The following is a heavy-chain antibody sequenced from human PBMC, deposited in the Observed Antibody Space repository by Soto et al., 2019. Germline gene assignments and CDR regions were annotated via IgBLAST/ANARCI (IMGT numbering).Heavy chain of an antibody. D-gene: IGHD2-15*01. CDR1: GFTFSSYS. Sequence: EVQLVESGGGLVKPGGSLRLSCAASGFTFSSYSMNRVRQAPGKGLEWVSSISSSSSYIYYADSVKGRFTISRDNAKNSLYLQMNSLRAEDTAVYYCARDYSRVSRPIDYWGQGTLVTVSS. V-gene: IGHV3-21*01. CDR3: ARDYSRVSRPIDY. J-gene: IGHJ4*02. CDR2: ISSSSSYI.